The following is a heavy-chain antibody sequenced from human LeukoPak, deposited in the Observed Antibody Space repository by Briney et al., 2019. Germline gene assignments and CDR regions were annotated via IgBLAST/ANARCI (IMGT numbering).Heavy chain of an antibody. D-gene: IGHD1-26*01. CDR1: GFTFSIYA. V-gene: IGHV3-64*01. Sequence: GGSLRLSCAASGFTFSIYAMHWVRQGPGKGLEYVSSITSNGDSTYYANSVKGRFTISRDNSRNTLYLQMGSLRADDMAIYYCARDLRGAGHYWGQGTLVTVSS. CDR2: ITSNGDST. CDR3: ARDLRGAGHY. J-gene: IGHJ4*02.